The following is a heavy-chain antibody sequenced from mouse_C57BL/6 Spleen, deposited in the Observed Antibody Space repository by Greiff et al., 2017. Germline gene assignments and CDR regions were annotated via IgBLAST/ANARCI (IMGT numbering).Heavy chain of an antibody. CDR3: TRGSYYYGRSYDAMDY. Sequence: VQLQQSGAELVRPGASVKLSCTASGFNIKDYYMHWVKQRPEQGLEWIGRIDPEDGDTEYAPKFQGKATMTADTSSNTAYLQLSSLTSEDTAVYYCTRGSYYYGRSYDAMDYWGQGTSVTVSS. D-gene: IGHD1-1*01. J-gene: IGHJ4*01. V-gene: IGHV14-1*01. CDR1: GFNIKDYY. CDR2: IDPEDGDT.